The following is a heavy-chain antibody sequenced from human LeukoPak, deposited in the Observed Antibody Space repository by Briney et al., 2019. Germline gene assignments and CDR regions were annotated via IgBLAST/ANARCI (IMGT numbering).Heavy chain of an antibody. D-gene: IGHD3-16*01. CDR1: GGSVSSGSYH. CDR2: MYYSGST. V-gene: IGHV4-61*01. Sequence: SGPTLVKPSETLSLTCSVSGGSVSSGSYHWSWIRQPPGEGLEWIGYMYYSGSTTYNPSLNSRVTISIDTSKNLVSLMLSSVTAADTAVYYCARDYAHSGSYYYAMDVWGQGTTVTVSS. CDR3: ARDYAHSGSYYYAMDV. J-gene: IGHJ6*02.